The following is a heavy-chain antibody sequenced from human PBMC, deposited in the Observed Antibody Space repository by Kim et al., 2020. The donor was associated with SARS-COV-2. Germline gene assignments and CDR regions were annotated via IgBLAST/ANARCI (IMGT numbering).Heavy chain of an antibody. J-gene: IGHJ4*02. CDR3: ARGSGSLSD. CDR2: SEK. D-gene: IGHD1-26*01. Sequence: SEKYHVDSLKGRFTISRDNDKNSLYLQMNSLRAEDTAVYYCARGSGSLSDWGQGTLVTVSS. V-gene: IGHV3-7*04.